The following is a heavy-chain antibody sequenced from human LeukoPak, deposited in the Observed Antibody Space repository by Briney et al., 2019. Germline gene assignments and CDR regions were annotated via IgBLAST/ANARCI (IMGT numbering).Heavy chain of an antibody. V-gene: IGHV4-59*12. J-gene: IGHJ4*02. CDR3: AGGPLTTLELFYY. CDR2: NDYSGSA. D-gene: IGHD4-23*01. CDR1: GGSISSYY. Sequence: RPSETLSLTCTVSGGSISSYYWSWIRQPPGKGLEWIGYNDYSGSAKYNPSLKSRVTISIDTSKNQFSLKVSSATVADTAVYYCAGGPLTTLELFYYWGQGTLVTVSS.